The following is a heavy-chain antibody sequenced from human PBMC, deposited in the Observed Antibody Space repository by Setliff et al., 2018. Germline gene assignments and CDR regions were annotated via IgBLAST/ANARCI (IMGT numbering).Heavy chain of an antibody. J-gene: IGHJ3*02. CDR1: GYTFTRYG. CDR2: INPGGLSS. Sequence: ASVKVSCKASGYTFTRYGISWVRQAPGQGLEWMGIINPGGLSSSSTQKFEGRVTMTRDTSISTGYMELSRLRSDDTAVYYCARDLNRWFGEFAFDIWGQGTMVTVSS. V-gene: IGHV1-46*01. CDR3: ARDLNRWFGEFAFDI. D-gene: IGHD3-10*01.